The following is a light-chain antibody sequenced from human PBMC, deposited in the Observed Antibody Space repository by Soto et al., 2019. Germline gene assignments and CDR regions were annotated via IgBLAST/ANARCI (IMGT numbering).Light chain of an antibody. J-gene: IGKJ1*01. Sequence: EIVLARSPGTLSLSPGERATRSCRASQSVSSSYLAWYQQKPGQAPRLLISGASSRATGIPDRFSGSGSGKDFPLTISRLEPEDFAVYYCQQYGSSRTFGQGTKVDIK. CDR3: QQYGSSRT. CDR2: GAS. V-gene: IGKV3-20*01. CDR1: QSVSSSY.